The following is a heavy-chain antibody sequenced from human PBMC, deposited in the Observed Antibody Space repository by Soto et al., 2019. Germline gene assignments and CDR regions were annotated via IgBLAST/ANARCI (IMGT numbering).Heavy chain of an antibody. Sequence: ASVKVSCKASGYTFTSYAMHWVRQAPGQRLEWMGWINAGNGNTKYSQKFQGRVTITRDTSASTAYMELSSLRSEDTAVYYCEREASSPVWSYAFDIWGQGTMVT. CDR2: INAGNGNT. CDR3: EREASSPVWSYAFDI. J-gene: IGHJ3*02. D-gene: IGHD6-13*01. CDR1: GYTFTSYA. V-gene: IGHV1-3*01.